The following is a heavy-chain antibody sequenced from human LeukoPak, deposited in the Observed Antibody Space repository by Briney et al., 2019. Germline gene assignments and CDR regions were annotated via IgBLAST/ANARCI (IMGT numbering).Heavy chain of an antibody. CDR1: GFTFSAYA. D-gene: IGHD1-26*01. CDR2: IIFDGSIE. Sequence: PGRSLRLSCAASGFTFSAYAMHWVRQAPGKGLEWVAVIIFDGSIEYYADSVKGRFTISRDNPKTTLYLQMNSLRAEDTALYYCARDVTGSYTFDYWGQGTVVTVSS. CDR3: ARDVTGSYTFDY. J-gene: IGHJ4*02. V-gene: IGHV3-30-3*01.